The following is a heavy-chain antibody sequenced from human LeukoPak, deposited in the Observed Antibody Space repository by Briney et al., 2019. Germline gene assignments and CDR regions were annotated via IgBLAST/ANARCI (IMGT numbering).Heavy chain of an antibody. V-gene: IGHV1-2*02. Sequence: ASVKVSCKASGYSFTGYYMHWVRQAPGQGLEWMGWINPNSGGTNYAQKFQGRVTMTRDTSITTVYMEVSWLTSDDTAIYYCARADRLHGGPYLIGPWGQGTLVTVSS. J-gene: IGHJ5*02. D-gene: IGHD2-21*01. CDR1: GYSFTGYY. CDR2: INPNSGGT. CDR3: ARADRLHGGPYLIGP.